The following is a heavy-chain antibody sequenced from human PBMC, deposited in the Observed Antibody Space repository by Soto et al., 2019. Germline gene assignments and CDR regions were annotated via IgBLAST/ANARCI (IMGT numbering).Heavy chain of an antibody. CDR3: ARRARSGFYYWLDS. Sequence: PSETLSLTCTVSGGSISDGYYWTWIRQHPGKGLEWIGSISASGSTSYNPSLKSRLTVSVDKSKNQFSLNLRSVTAADTAVYYCARRARSGFYYWLDSWGQVTLVTVSS. J-gene: IGHJ5*02. V-gene: IGHV4-31*03. CDR2: ISASGST. D-gene: IGHD3-3*01. CDR1: GGSISDGYY.